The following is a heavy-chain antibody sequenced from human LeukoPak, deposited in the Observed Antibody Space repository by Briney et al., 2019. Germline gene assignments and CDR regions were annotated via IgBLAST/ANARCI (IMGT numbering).Heavy chain of an antibody. D-gene: IGHD6-13*01. Sequence: PSETLSLTCTVSGGSISSYYWSWIRQPPGKGLEWIGYIYYSGSTNYNPSLKSRVTISVDTSKNQFSLKLSSVTAADTAVYYCARATFIAAAGTPFYYYYYGMDVWGQGTTVTVSS. CDR1: GGSISSYY. V-gene: IGHV4-59*01. CDR2: IYYSGST. CDR3: ARATFIAAAGTPFYYYYYGMDV. J-gene: IGHJ6*02.